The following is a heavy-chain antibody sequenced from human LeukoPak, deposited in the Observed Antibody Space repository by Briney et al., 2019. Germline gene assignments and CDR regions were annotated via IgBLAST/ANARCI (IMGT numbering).Heavy chain of an antibody. CDR2: IHRDGSEK. J-gene: IGHJ6*04. Sequence: PGGSLRLSCTASGFTFSSYWMTWVRQAPGKGLEWMANIHRDGSEKNYVDSVRGRFTISRDNAENALYLQMDNLRAEDTAVYFCARGRCSPQCSGVGDWGKGTTVTVSS. CDR3: ARGRCSPQCSGVGD. V-gene: IGHV3-7*03. CDR1: GFTFSSYW. D-gene: IGHD4/OR15-4a*01.